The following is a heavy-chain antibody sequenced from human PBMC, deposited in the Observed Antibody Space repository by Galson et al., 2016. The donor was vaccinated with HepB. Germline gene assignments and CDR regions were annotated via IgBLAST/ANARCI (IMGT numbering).Heavy chain of an antibody. CDR2: IEIGGIK. CDR1: GFSIDSLF. V-gene: IGHV3-53*01. J-gene: IGHJ4*02. D-gene: IGHD3-16*01. CDR3: AAGNGGIDS. Sequence: SLRLSCAVSGFSIDSLFMTWIRQAPGKGWELVSIIEIGGIKHNADSVEGRFAIAGDSSKNTVYLQMNSLTVEDTALYYCAAGNGGIDSWGQGTLVTVSS.